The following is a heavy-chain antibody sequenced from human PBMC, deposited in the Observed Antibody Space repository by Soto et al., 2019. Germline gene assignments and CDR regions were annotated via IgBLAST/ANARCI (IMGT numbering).Heavy chain of an antibody. CDR1: GYSFTSYW. Sequence: PGESLKISCKGSGYSFTSYWIGWVRQMPGKGLEWMGIIYPGDSDTRYSPSFQGQVTISADKSISTAYLQWSSLKASDTAMYYCARHVSQGYCSGGSCYSAYGMDVWGQGTTVTVSS. V-gene: IGHV5-51*01. J-gene: IGHJ6*02. CDR3: ARHVSQGYCSGGSCYSAYGMDV. CDR2: IYPGDSDT. D-gene: IGHD2-15*01.